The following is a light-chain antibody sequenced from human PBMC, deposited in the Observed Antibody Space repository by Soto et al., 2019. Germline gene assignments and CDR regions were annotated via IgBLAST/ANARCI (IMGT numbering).Light chain of an antibody. CDR3: QQYNNWPRT. J-gene: IGKJ1*01. CDR1: QIVNTN. Sequence: IVVTQSPSALAGSPGGSAPLSCRGNQIVNTNVACDQQRPGQAPRLLIFAASTRATGVAARFSGSGSGTKFTLTLDSLQSEDFAVYYCQQYNNWPRTFGQGTKVDIK. V-gene: IGKV3-15*01. CDR2: AAS.